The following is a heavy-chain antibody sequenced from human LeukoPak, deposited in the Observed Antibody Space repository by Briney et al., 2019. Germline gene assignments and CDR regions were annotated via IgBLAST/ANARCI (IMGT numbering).Heavy chain of an antibody. CDR1: GFTFNRYA. V-gene: IGHV3-30-3*01. D-gene: IGHD3-3*01. CDR3: TRDQGLLSDYFEY. J-gene: IGHJ4*02. CDR2: ISYDGRNK. Sequence: GGSLRLPCAASGFTFNRYAIHWVRQAPGKGLEWVAVISYDGRNKYYTDSVKGRFTISRDNSKNTLYLQMNSLRAEDTAVYYCTRDQGLLSDYFEYWGQGALVTVSS.